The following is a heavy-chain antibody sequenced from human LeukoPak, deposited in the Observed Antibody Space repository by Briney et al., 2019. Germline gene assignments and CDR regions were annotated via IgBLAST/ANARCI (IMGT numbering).Heavy chain of an antibody. CDR2: ISSDSSTI. CDR1: GFTFSTYS. Sequence: GGSLRLSCAASGFTFSTYSMNWVRQAPGKGLEWVSYISSDSSTIYYADSMKGRFTISRDNAKNSLYLQMNSLRDEDTAVYYCASRRESFDYWGQGTLVTVSS. CDR3: ASRRESFDY. J-gene: IGHJ4*02. V-gene: IGHV3-48*02.